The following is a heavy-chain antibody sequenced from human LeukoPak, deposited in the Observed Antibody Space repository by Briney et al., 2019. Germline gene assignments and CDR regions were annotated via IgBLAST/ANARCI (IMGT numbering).Heavy chain of an antibody. Sequence: SETLSLTCTVSGDSISNYYWSWIRQPAGKELEWIGRFYISGSTNYKPSLKSRVTISVDKSKNQFSLKVRSVTAADTAVYYCARGERQAGAFDYWGQGSLVTVSS. D-gene: IGHD1-1*01. CDR3: ARGERQAGAFDY. CDR2: FYISGST. V-gene: IGHV4-4*07. J-gene: IGHJ4*02. CDR1: GDSISNYY.